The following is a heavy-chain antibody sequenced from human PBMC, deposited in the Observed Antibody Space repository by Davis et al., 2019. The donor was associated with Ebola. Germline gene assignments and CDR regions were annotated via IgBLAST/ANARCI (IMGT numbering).Heavy chain of an antibody. V-gene: IGHV3-13*01. J-gene: IGHJ4*02. CDR1: GFTFSSYD. CDR2: IGTAGDT. Sequence: PGGPLRPSCTASGFTFSSYDMHGGRQATGKGLEWDSAIGTAGDTYYPGSVKGRFTISREKAKNSLYLQMNSLRGEDTAVYYCARAGFGEIYFDYWGQGTLVTVSS. D-gene: IGHD3-10*01. CDR3: ARAGFGEIYFDY.